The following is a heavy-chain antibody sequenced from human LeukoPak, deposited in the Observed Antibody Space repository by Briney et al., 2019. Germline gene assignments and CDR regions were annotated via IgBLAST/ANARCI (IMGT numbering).Heavy chain of an antibody. CDR3: ARYTGYSSGWYFDY. CDR2: IYTSGST. D-gene: IGHD6-19*01. J-gene: IGHJ4*02. CDR1: GGSISSGSYY. V-gene: IGHV4-61*02. Sequence: PSETLSLTCTVSGGSISSGSYYWSWIRQPAGKGLEWIGRIYTSGSTNYNPSLKSRVTISVDTSKNQFSLKLSSVTAADTAVYYCARYTGYSSGWYFDYWGQGTLVTVSS.